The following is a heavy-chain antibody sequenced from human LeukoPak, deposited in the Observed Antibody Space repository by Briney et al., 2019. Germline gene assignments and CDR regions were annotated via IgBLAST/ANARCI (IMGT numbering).Heavy chain of an antibody. D-gene: IGHD3-3*02. V-gene: IGHV1-18*01. J-gene: IGHJ6*02. CDR2: ISAYNGNT. CDR1: GDTFTSYG. Sequence: GASVKVSCKASGDTFTSYGISWVRQAPGQGLEWMGWISAYNGNTNYAQKLQGRVTMTTDTSTSTAYMELRSLRSDDTAVYYCARVSPEYYYYYGMDVWGQGTTVTVSS. CDR3: ARVSPEYYYYYGMDV.